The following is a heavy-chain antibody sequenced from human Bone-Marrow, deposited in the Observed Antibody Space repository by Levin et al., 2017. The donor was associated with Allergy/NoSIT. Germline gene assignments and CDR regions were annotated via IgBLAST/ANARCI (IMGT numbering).Heavy chain of an antibody. CDR1: GFTFSSYG. D-gene: IGHD5-12*01. Sequence: GGSLRLSCAASGFTFSSYGMNWVRQAPGKGLEWVAFIWFDGTKEYYTDSVRGRFTISRDNSKNTVHLQMNSLRDEDTAVYYCARGGSRAFYYYGIDVWGQGTTVTVSS. CDR3: ARGGSRAFYYYGIDV. CDR2: IWFDGTKE. J-gene: IGHJ6*02. V-gene: IGHV3-33*01.